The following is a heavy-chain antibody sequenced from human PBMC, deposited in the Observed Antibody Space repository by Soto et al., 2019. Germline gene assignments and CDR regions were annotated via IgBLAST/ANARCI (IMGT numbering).Heavy chain of an antibody. J-gene: IGHJ5*02. Sequence: SLRLSCASSGFTFSNACMSWVRHAPWKWLELVCRIKSRTNGGTTDYAAPVKGRFTISRDDSKTTLYLQMNSLRTEDTAVYYCTTDDPINRSWGQGTLVTVSS. CDR2: IKSRTNGGTT. CDR3: TTDDPINRS. V-gene: IGHV3-15*01. CDR1: GFTFSNAC.